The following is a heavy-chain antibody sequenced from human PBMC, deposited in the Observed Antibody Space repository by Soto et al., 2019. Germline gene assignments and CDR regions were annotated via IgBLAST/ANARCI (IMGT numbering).Heavy chain of an antibody. Sequence: PGGSLRLSCAASGFTFSSYAMHWVRQAPGKGLEWVAVISYDGSNKYYADSVKGRFTISRDNSKNTLYLQMNSLRAEDTAVYYCARIRDSSGWLDHWGQGTLVTVSS. CDR1: GFTFSSYA. V-gene: IGHV3-30-3*01. J-gene: IGHJ4*02. CDR3: ARIRDSSGWLDH. CDR2: ISYDGSNK. D-gene: IGHD6-19*01.